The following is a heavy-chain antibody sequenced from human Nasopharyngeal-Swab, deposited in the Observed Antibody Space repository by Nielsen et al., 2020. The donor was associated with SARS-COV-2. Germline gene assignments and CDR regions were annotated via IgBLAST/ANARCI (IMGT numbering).Heavy chain of an antibody. CDR3: TRCGGGCYSGRDY. CDR2: IRSKGNNYAT. CDR1: GLTFSTHD. V-gene: IGHV3-73*01. D-gene: IGHD2-15*01. J-gene: IGHJ4*02. Sequence: GESLKISCSASGLTFSTHDMSWVRQASGEGLEWVARIRSKGNNYATAYSASVKGRFIIFRDDPTNTAYLQMNSLKTEDTAMYYCTRCGGGCYSGRDYWGQGTLVTVSS.